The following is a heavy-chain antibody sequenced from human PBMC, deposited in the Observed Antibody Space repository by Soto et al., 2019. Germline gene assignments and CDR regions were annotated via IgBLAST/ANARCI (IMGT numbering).Heavy chain of an antibody. J-gene: IGHJ4*02. CDR2: IDPRDSYS. D-gene: IGHD3-10*01. CDR1: GYSFTSYW. CDR3: ARTYYSGSGSYYIFDY. Sequence: GESLKISCKGSGYSFTSYWITWVRQMPGKGLEWMGRIDPRDSYSSYSPSFQGHVTMSADKSISTAYLQWSSLMASDTAMYYCARTYYSGSGSYYIFDYWGRGALVTVSS. V-gene: IGHV5-10-1*01.